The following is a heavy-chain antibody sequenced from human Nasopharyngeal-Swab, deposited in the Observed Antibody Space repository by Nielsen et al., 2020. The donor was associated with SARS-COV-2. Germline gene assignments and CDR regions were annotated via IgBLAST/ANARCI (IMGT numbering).Heavy chain of an antibody. D-gene: IGHD5/OR15-5a*01. CDR2: IRYDGSNK. J-gene: IGHJ5*02. V-gene: IGHV3-30*02. CDR3: AKDKGFVSRINWFDP. Sequence: GESLKISCAASGFTFSSYGMHWVRQAPGKGLEWVAFIRYDGSNKYYADSVKGRFTISRDNSKNTLYLQMNSLRAGDTAVYYCAKDKGFVSRINWFDPWGQGTLVTVSS. CDR1: GFTFSSYG.